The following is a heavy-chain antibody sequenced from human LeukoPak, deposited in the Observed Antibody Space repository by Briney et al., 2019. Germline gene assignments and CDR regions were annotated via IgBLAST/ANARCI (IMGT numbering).Heavy chain of an antibody. D-gene: IGHD2-21*02. J-gene: IGHJ4*02. CDR3: ARDAHCGGGDCSPADY. Sequence: SSETLSLTCTVSGGSISSSSYYWGWIRQPPGKGLEWIGSIYYSGSTYYNPSLKSRVTISVDTSKNQFSLKLSSVTAADTAVYYCARDAHCGGGDCSPADYWGQGTLVTVSS. V-gene: IGHV4-39*07. CDR2: IYYSGST. CDR1: GGSISSSSYY.